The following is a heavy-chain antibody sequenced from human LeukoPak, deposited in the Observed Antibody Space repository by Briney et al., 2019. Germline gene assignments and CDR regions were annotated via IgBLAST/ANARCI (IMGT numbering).Heavy chain of an antibody. Sequence: SGGSLRLSCAASGFTFSSYAMSWVRQAPGKGLEWVAFVRYDGSQKNYADSVKGRFAISRDNSKTTLYLEMYSLRVEDTAIYYCAKDGRATITGTTFDYWGQGTLVTVSS. CDR2: VRYDGSQK. CDR1: GFTFSSYA. CDR3: AKDGRATITGTTFDY. D-gene: IGHD1-7*01. J-gene: IGHJ4*02. V-gene: IGHV3-30*02.